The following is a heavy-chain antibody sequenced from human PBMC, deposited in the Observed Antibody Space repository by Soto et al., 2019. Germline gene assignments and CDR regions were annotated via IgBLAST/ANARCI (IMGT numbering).Heavy chain of an antibody. CDR3: ARDLGSVPSVGLDY. J-gene: IGHJ4*02. CDR1: GFTFSSYG. V-gene: IGHV3-33*01. CDR2: IWYDGSNK. Sequence: QVQLVESGGGVVQPGRSLRLSCAASGFTFSSYGMHWVRQAPGKGLEWVAVIWYDGSNKYYADSVKGRFTISRDNSKNALYLQMNCLRAEDTAVYYCARDLGSVPSVGLDYWGQGTLVTVSS. D-gene: IGHD3-16*01.